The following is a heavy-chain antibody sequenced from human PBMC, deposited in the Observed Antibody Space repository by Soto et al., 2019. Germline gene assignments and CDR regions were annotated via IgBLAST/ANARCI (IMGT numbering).Heavy chain of an antibody. J-gene: IGHJ4*02. Sequence: ASVKVSCKASGGTFSSYAISWVRQAPGQGLEWMGGIIPIFGTANYAQKFQGRVTITADESTSTAYMELSSLRSEDTAVYYCATDGYYYGSGTHFDYWGQGTLVTVSP. CDR3: ATDGYYYGSGTHFDY. CDR1: GGTFSSYA. CDR2: IIPIFGTA. V-gene: IGHV1-69*13. D-gene: IGHD3-10*01.